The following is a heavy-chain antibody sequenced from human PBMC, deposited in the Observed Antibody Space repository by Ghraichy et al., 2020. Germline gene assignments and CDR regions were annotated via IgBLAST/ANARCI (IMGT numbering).Heavy chain of an antibody. CDR2: IDPNTGDT. CDR1: GYAFSGYY. V-gene: IGHV1-2*04. D-gene: IGHD3-3*01. J-gene: IGHJ4*02. CDR3: ARDRGSGTTEAGALDY. Sequence: ASVKVSCKASGYAFSGYYIHWVRQAPGQGLHWMGRIDPNTGDTDYARNFQGWFTMTRDTSLSTAYMEWGRLRSDNTAVYYCARDRGSGTTEAGALDYWGQGTLVTVAS.